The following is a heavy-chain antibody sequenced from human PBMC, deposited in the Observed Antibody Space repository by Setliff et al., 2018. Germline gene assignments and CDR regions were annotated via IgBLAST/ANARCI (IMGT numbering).Heavy chain of an antibody. J-gene: IGHJ6*03. D-gene: IGHD5-12*01. CDR1: GFSFSIFW. CDR3: ARVVRGDDPLLNSYYYYMDV. Sequence: GGSLRLSCAGSGFSFSIFWMSWVRQAPGKGLEWVATIKQDGSDKFYVDSVKGRFTIARDNAQNSLYLQMNSLGVEDTAFYFCARVVRGDDPLLNSYYYYMDVWGKGTTVTVSS. CDR2: IKQDGSDK. V-gene: IGHV3-7*03.